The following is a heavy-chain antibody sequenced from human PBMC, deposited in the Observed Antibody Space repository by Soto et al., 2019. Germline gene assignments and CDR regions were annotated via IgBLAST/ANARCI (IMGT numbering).Heavy chain of an antibody. J-gene: IGHJ6*02. D-gene: IGHD1-1*01. Sequence: QVQLVQSGAEVKEPGASVKVSCKASGYTFTSYDINWLRQATGEGLEWMGWVSPNSGDADYAQKFQGRVTMTRDTSISTVYMELSSLSSEDTAVYFCARGVQLGVDVWGQGTTVNVSS. CDR1: GYTFTSYD. CDR2: VSPNSGDA. CDR3: ARGVQLGVDV. V-gene: IGHV1-8*01.